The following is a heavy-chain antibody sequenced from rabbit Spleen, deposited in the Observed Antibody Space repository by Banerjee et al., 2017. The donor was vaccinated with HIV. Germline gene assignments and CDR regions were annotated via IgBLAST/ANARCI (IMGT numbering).Heavy chain of an antibody. D-gene: IGHD2-1*01. V-gene: IGHV1S45*01. CDR2: IYAAGGST. CDR3: ARSVIGGSAFIRLDL. Sequence: QAQLVESGGGLVKPEGSLTLTCTASGFSFSSSYYMCWVRQAPGKGLEWIGCIYAAGGSTYYASWAKGRFTISKTTSTTVTLQMTSLTGADTATYFCARSVIGGSAFIRLDLWGPGTLVTVS. CDR1: GFSFSSSYY. J-gene: IGHJ3*01.